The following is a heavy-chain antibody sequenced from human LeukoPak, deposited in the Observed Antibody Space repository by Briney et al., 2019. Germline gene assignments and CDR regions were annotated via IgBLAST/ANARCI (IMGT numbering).Heavy chain of an antibody. CDR3: ARGGPGSSWYGHY. CDR1: GGSISSGSYY. J-gene: IGHJ4*02. V-gene: IGHV4-61*02. D-gene: IGHD6-13*01. Sequence: SETLSLTCTVSGGSISSGSYYWSWIRQPAGKGLEWIGRIYTSGSTNYNPSLKSRVTISVDTSMNQFSLKLSSVTAADTAVYYCARGGPGSSWYGHYWGQGTLVTVSS. CDR2: IYTSGST.